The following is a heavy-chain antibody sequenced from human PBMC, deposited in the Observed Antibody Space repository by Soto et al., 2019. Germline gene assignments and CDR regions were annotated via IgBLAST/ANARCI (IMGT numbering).Heavy chain of an antibody. V-gene: IGHV1-46*01. J-gene: IGHJ4*02. CDR1: GYTFTSYY. CDR3: ARDILNYYDTSGYFDY. D-gene: IGHD3-22*01. CDR2: INPSGGST. Sequence: ASVKVSCKASGYTFTSYYMHWVRQAPGQGLEWMGIINPSGGSTSYAQKFQGRVTMTSDTSTSTVYMELSSLRSEDTAVYYCARDILNYYDTSGYFDYWGQGTLVTVSS.